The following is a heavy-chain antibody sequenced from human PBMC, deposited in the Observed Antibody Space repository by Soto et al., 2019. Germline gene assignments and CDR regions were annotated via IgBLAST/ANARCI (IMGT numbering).Heavy chain of an antibody. V-gene: IGHV1-2*02. Sequence: ASVKVSCKASGYTFTGYYMHWVRQAPGQGLEWMGWINPNSGGTNYAQKFQGRVTMTRDTSISTAYMELSRLRSDDTAVYYCARPVTGIASYYYYYGMDVWGQGTTVTVSS. CDR2: INPNSGGT. D-gene: IGHD1-20*01. J-gene: IGHJ6*02. CDR1: GYTFTGYY. CDR3: ARPVTGIASYYYYYGMDV.